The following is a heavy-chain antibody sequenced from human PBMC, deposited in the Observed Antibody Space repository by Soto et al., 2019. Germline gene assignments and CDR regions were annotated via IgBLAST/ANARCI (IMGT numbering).Heavy chain of an antibody. D-gene: IGHD1-26*01. V-gene: IGHV3-33*01. CDR1: GFTFSSYG. CDR3: ARDSIGYSGSYYPPAYVQH. Sequence: QVQLVESGGGVVQPGRSLRLSCAASGFTFSSYGMHWVRQAPGKGLEWVAVIWYDGSNKYYADSVKGRFTISRDNSKNTLYLQMNSLRAEDTAVYYCARDSIGYSGSYYPPAYVQHGGQGTLVTVSS. CDR2: IWYDGSNK. J-gene: IGHJ1*01.